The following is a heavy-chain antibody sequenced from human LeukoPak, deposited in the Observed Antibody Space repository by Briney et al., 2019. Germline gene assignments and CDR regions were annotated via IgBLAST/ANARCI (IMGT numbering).Heavy chain of an antibody. CDR1: GGSISSYY. Sequence: SETLSLTCTVSGGSISSYYWSWIRQPPGKGLEWIGEINHSGSTNYNPSLKSRVTISVDTSKNQFSLKLSSVTAADTAVYYCAREEPQSGYGDYFDYWGQGTLVTVSS. V-gene: IGHV4-34*01. D-gene: IGHD5-12*01. CDR2: INHSGST. CDR3: AREEPQSGYGDYFDY. J-gene: IGHJ4*02.